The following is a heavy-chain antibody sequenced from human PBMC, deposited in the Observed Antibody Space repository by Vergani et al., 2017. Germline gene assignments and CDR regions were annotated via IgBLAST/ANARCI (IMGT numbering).Heavy chain of an antibody. V-gene: IGHV4-34*01. Sequence: QVQLQQWGGGMLKPSETLSLTCVVNGGSFTSYHWTWLRQSPGEGREWVGDIDHTGRPDYNPSLKSRLTLSVDKSRNQFSLTLNSVTATDTAIYFCARVNTETNGHLYYYYYMDVWGQGTAVTVS. CDR2: IDHTGRP. D-gene: IGHD4-11*01. CDR1: GGSFTSYH. CDR3: ARVNTETNGHLYYYYYMDV. J-gene: IGHJ6*03.